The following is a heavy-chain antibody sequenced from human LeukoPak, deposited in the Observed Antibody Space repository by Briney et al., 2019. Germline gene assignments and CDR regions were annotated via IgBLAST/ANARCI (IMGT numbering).Heavy chain of an antibody. CDR1: GGSISSSSYY. V-gene: IGHV4-39*01. CDR3: ARQIAAFDY. D-gene: IGHD6-13*01. Sequence: SETLSLTCTVSGGSISSSSYYWGWIRQPPGKGLEWIGSIYYSGSTYYNPSLKSRVTISVDTSKNQFPLKLSSVTAADTAVYYCARQIAAFDYWGQGTLVTVSS. J-gene: IGHJ4*02. CDR2: IYYSGST.